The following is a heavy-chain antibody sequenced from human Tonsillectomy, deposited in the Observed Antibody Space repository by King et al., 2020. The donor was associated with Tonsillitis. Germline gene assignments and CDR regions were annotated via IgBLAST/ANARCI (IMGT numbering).Heavy chain of an antibody. Sequence: VQLVESGGDLVQPGGSLRLSCAASGFTLSSYWMHWVRQTPGKGLVWVSHINTDGSSTSYADSVKGRFTISRDNAKNTLYLQMNSLRAEDTAVYYCARDLELLVRSYDILTGYDQPDHYYYGMDVWGQGTTVTVSS. J-gene: IGHJ6*02. CDR3: ARDLELLVRSYDILTGYDQPDHYYYGMDV. V-gene: IGHV3-74*01. D-gene: IGHD3-9*01. CDR1: GFTLSSYW. CDR2: INTDGSST.